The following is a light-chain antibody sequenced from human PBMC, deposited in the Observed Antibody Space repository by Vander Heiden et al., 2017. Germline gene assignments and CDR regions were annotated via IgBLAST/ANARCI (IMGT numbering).Light chain of an antibody. Sequence: DIVLTPSPGTLSLSPGERATLSCRASQSVSSSYLAWYQQKPGQAPRLLIYGASSRATGIPDRFSGSGSGTDFTLTISRLEPEDLAVYYCQHYGSSLYTFGQGTKLQIK. V-gene: IGKV3-20*01. CDR2: GAS. J-gene: IGKJ2*01. CDR3: QHYGSSLYT. CDR1: QSVSSSY.